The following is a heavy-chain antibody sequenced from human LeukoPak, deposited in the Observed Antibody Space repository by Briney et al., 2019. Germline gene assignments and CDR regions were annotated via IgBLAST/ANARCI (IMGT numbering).Heavy chain of an antibody. CDR2: ISSSSSYI. Sequence: GGSLRLSCAASGFTFSSYSMYWVRQAPGKGLEWVSSISSSSSYIYYADSVKGRFTISRDNAKNSLYLQMNSLRAEDTAVYYCARDLARITMIVVVTEDAFDIWGQGTMVTVSS. J-gene: IGHJ3*02. CDR3: ARDLARITMIVVVTEDAFDI. D-gene: IGHD3-22*01. CDR1: GFTFSSYS. V-gene: IGHV3-21*01.